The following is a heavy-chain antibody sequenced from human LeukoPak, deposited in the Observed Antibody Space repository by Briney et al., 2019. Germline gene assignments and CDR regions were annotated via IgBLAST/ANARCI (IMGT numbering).Heavy chain of an antibody. D-gene: IGHD5-18*01. CDR1: GFTFDDYA. J-gene: IGHJ6*02. CDR3: AKEDTATSHDYYYGMDV. V-gene: IGHV3-9*01. CDR2: ISWNSGSI. Sequence: GGSLRLSCAASGFTFDDYAMHWVRQAPGKGLEWVSGISWNSGSIGYADSVKGRFTISRDNAKNSPYLQMNSLRAEDTALYYCAKEDTATSHDYYYGMDVWGQGTTVTVSS.